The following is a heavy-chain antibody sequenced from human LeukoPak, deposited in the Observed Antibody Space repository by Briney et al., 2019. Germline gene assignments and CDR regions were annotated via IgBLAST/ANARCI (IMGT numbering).Heavy chain of an antibody. CDR2: IWYDGSNK. J-gene: IGHJ4*02. D-gene: IGHD3-22*01. CDR3: ATARNNYESSGYSALYY. Sequence: GGSLRLSCEASEFIFSSYGMHWVRQAPGKGLEWVASIWYDGSNKYHADSVKGRFTISRDNSKSTLYLQMNSLRAEDTAVYYCATARNNYESSGYSALYYWGQGTLVTVSS. CDR1: EFIFSSYG. V-gene: IGHV3-33*01.